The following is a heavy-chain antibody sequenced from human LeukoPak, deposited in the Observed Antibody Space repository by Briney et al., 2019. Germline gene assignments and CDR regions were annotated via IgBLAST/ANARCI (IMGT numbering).Heavy chain of an antibody. D-gene: IGHD5-18*01. CDR3: ARDPHGYSYVLGLTDY. V-gene: IGHV3-21*01. Sequence: GGSLRLSCVASGFTSSSYAVSWVRQAPGKGLEWVSSISSSSSYIYYADSVKGRFTISRDNAKNSLYLQMNSLRAEDTAVYYCARDPHGYSYVLGLTDYWGQGTLVTVSS. J-gene: IGHJ4*02. CDR2: ISSSSSYI. CDR1: GFTSSSYA.